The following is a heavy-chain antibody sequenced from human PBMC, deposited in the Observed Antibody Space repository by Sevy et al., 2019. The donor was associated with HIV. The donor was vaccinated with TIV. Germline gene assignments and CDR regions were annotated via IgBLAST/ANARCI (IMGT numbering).Heavy chain of an antibody. Sequence: SETLSLTCTVSGGSITSLYWNWIRQPPGKGLEWLAHIYYNGHINYNPSLTSRVTLSLDTSKNQFSLRLSSVTAADTAMYYCAGENAWGRGYSWGQGTLVTVSS. D-gene: IGHD1-26*01. CDR3: AGENAWGRGYS. J-gene: IGHJ4*02. CDR1: GGSITSLY. CDR2: IYYNGHI. V-gene: IGHV4-59*11.